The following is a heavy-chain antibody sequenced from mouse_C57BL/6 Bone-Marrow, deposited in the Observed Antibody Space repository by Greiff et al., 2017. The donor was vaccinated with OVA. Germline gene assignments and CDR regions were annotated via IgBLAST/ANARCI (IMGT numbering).Heavy chain of an antibody. CDR2: IYPGSGNT. J-gene: IGHJ2*01. D-gene: IGHD1-1*01. CDR1: GYSFTSYY. Sequence: VQLQQSGPELVKPGASVTISCKASGYSFTSYYIHWVKQRPGQGLEWIGWIYPGSGNTTYNEKFKGKATLTADTSSSTAYMQLSSLTSEDSAVYYCARWGYGSSPDYWGQGTTLTVSS. CDR3: ARWGYGSSPDY. V-gene: IGHV1-66*01.